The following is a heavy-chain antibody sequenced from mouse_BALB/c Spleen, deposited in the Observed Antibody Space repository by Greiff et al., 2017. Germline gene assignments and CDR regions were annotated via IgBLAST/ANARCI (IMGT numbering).Heavy chain of an antibody. CDR2: ISNGGGST. D-gene: IGHD2-1*01. Sequence: EVQLVESGGGLVQPGGSLKLSCAASGFTFSSYTMSWVRQTPEKRLEWVAYISNGGGSTYYPDTVKGRFTISRDNAKNTLYLQMSSLKSEDTAMYYCARESTFDYWGQGTTLTVSS. CDR3: ARESTFDY. CDR1: GFTFSSYT. V-gene: IGHV5-12-2*01. J-gene: IGHJ2*01.